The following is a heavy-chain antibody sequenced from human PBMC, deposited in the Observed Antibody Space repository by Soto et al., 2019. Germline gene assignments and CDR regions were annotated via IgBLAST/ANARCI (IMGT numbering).Heavy chain of an antibody. CDR1: GFTFSSYA. CDR3: AKVRGAMIVVVITIGAFDI. J-gene: IGHJ3*02. V-gene: IGHV3-23*01. CDR2: ISGSGGST. Sequence: GGSLRLSCTTSGFTFSSYAMSWVRQAPGKGLEWVSAISGSGGSTYYADSVKGRFTISRDNSKNTLYLQMNSLRAEDTAVYYCAKVRGAMIVVVITIGAFDIWGQGTMVTVSS. D-gene: IGHD3-22*01.